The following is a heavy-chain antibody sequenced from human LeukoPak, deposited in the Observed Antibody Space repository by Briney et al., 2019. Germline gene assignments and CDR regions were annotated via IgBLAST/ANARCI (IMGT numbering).Heavy chain of an antibody. CDR3: AKRYGSGWYVFDY. V-gene: IGHV3-30*18. Sequence: GGSLRLSCAASGFTFSSYGMHWVRQAPGKGLEWVAVISYDGSNKYYADSVKGRFTISRDNTKNTLYLQMNSLRAEDTAVYYCAKRYGSGWYVFDYWGQGTLVTVSS. J-gene: IGHJ4*02. CDR2: ISYDGSNK. D-gene: IGHD6-19*01. CDR1: GFTFSSYG.